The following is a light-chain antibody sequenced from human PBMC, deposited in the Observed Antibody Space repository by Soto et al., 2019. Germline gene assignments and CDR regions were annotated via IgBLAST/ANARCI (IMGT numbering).Light chain of an antibody. CDR3: QQRSNWPIT. J-gene: IGKJ5*01. CDR1: QSVSSY. CDR2: DAS. Sequence: EILLTPSPATLSFSPGERATLSCRASQSVSSYLAWYQQKPGQAPRLLIYDASNRATGIPARFSGSGSGTDFTLTISSLEPEDFAVYYCQQRSNWPITFGQGTRLEIK. V-gene: IGKV3-11*01.